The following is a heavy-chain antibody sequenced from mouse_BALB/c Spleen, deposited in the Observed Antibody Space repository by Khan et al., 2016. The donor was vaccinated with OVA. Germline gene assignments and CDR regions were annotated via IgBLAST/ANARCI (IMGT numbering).Heavy chain of an antibody. Sequence: QIQLVQSGPEMKKPGETVKISCKASGYTFTNYGMNWVKQSPGKALKWMGWINTFTGEPTSADDFKGRFAFSLETSASTASLQINNLKNEDTATYFCARPPYFSYSLDHWGQGTSVTVSS. J-gene: IGHJ4*01. CDR3: ARPPYFSYSLDH. CDR1: GYTFTNYG. CDR2: INTFTGEP. D-gene: IGHD2-12*01. V-gene: IGHV9-3-1*01.